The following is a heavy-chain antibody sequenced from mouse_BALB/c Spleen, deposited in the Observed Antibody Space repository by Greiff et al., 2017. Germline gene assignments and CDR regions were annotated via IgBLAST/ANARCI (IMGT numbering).Heavy chain of an antibody. CDR1: GFTFSSYA. J-gene: IGHJ2*01. CDR3: ARDGNDY. CDR2: ISSGGST. V-gene: IGHV5-6-5*01. Sequence: EVQLVESGGGLVKPGGSLKLSCAASGFTFSSYAMSWVRQTPEKRLEWVASISSGGSTYYPDSVKGRFTISRDNARNILYLQMSSLRSEDTAMYYCARDGNDYWGQGTTLTVSS. D-gene: IGHD2-1*01.